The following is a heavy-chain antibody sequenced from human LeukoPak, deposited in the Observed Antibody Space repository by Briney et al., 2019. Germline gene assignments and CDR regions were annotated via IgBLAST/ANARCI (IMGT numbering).Heavy chain of an antibody. Sequence: PGGSLRLPCAASGFTFSDCYMSWIRQAPGKGLEWVSYSSSSGSTIYYADSVKGRFTIFRDNAKNSLYLQMNSLRAEDTAVYYCARAQGAMTTGRAFDIWGQGTMVTVSS. J-gene: IGHJ3*02. CDR2: SSSSGSTI. V-gene: IGHV3-11*01. CDR1: GFTFSDCY. CDR3: ARAQGAMTTGRAFDI. D-gene: IGHD4-17*01.